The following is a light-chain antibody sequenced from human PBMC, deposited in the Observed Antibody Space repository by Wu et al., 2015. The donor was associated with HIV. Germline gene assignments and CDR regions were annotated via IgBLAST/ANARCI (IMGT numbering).Light chain of an antibody. V-gene: IGKV1-39*01. Sequence: RGQAPKVLIYSDNHLTQSGVPIKVQWTVGSGTDFTLTITSLQPEDFATYYCQQNYVTPFSFGQGTKLEIK. CDR3: QQNYVTPFS. CDR2: SDN. J-gene: IGKJ2*03.